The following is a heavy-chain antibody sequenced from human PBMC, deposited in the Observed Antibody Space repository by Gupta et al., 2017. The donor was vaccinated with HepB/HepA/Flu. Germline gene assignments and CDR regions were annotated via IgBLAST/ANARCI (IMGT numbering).Heavy chain of an antibody. D-gene: IGHD1-1*01. J-gene: IGHJ4*02. CDR3: ARVPSGYTTNWNIDY. CDR1: GFPVSSYT. V-gene: IGHV3-21*06. CDR2: ISSVSGYI. Sequence: EVQLVESGGGRVKPGGSLRLSCAASGFPVSSYTMNWVRQSPGKGLEWVSFISSVSGYIYYADSVKGRFTISRDNAKNSVYLQMNSLRAEDTAVYYCARVPSGYTTNWNIDYWGQGTLVTVSS.